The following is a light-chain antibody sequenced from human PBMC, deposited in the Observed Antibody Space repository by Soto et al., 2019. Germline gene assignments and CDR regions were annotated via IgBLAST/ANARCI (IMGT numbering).Light chain of an antibody. Sequence: ALTQPASVSGSPGQSITISCTGTSSDVGGYNYVSWYQQHPGKAPKLLIYEVSNRPSGVSNRFSGSKSGNTASLTISGLQAEDEADYYCTSYTSSSTWVFGGGTKLTV. CDR3: TSYTSSSTWV. CDR2: EVS. CDR1: SSDVGGYNY. J-gene: IGLJ3*02. V-gene: IGLV2-14*01.